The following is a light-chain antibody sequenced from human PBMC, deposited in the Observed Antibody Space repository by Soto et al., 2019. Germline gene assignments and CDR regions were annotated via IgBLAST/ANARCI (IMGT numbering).Light chain of an antibody. CDR2: AAS. V-gene: IGKV1-39*01. J-gene: IGKJ1*01. CDR1: QSISTY. CDR3: QQSYITPCT. Sequence: DIPMTQSPSSLSASVGDRVTITCRASQSISTYLNWYQQKPGKAPKLLIYAASNLQSGVPSRFSGTGSGTDFTLTISSLQREDFVIYYCQQSYITPCTFGQGTKVEIK.